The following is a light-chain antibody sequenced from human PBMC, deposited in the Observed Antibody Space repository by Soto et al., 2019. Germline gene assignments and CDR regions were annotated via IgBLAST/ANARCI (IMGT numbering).Light chain of an antibody. CDR3: MQPLQSWT. V-gene: IGKV2-28*01. Sequence: DIVMTQSPLSLPVTPGEPASISCRSSQSLLHSNGYNYLDWYLQKPGQSPQLLIYLGSNRASGVPDRFSGRGSGSDFTLKNSRVEGEDVGVYYCMQPLQSWTFGQGTKVEVE. CDR1: QSLLHSNGYNY. CDR2: LGS. J-gene: IGKJ1*01.